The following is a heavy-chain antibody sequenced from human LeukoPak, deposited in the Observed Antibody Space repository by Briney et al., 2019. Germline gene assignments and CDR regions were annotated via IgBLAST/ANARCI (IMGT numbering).Heavy chain of an antibody. J-gene: IGHJ3*02. V-gene: IGHV3-7*01. D-gene: IGHD2-15*01. CDR1: GFTFSGAW. Sequence: PGGSLRLSCTASGFTFSGAWMTWVRQAPGKGLEWVANIKQDGSEKYYVDSVKGRFTISRDNAKNSLYLQMNSLRAEDTAVYYCARDRASCSGGSCYSDDAFDIWGQGTMVTVSS. CDR3: ARDRASCSGGSCYSDDAFDI. CDR2: IKQDGSEK.